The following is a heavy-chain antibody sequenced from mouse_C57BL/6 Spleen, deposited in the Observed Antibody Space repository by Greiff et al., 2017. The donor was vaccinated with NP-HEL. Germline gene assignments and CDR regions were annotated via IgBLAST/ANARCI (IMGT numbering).Heavy chain of an antibody. D-gene: IGHD1-1*01. CDR3: AVATRDY. J-gene: IGHJ2*01. Sequence: VKLQESGPELVKPGASVKISCKASGYAFSSSWMNWVKQRPGKGLEWIGRIYPGDGDTNYNGKFKGKATLTADKSSSTAYMQLSSLTSEDSAVYFCAVATRDYWGQGTTLTVSS. CDR2: IYPGDGDT. V-gene: IGHV1-82*01. CDR1: GYAFSSSW.